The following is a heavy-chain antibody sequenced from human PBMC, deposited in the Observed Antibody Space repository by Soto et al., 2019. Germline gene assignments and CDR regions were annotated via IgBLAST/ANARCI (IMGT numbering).Heavy chain of an antibody. V-gene: IGHV4-30-2*01. J-gene: IGHJ5*02. CDR2: IYHSGST. Sequence: SETLSLTCAVSGGSISSGGYSWSWIRQPPGKGLEWIGYIYHSGSTYYNPSLKSRVTISVDRSKNQFSLKLSSVTAADTAVYYCARGPEFDPWGQGILVTVSS. CDR1: GGSISSGGYS. CDR3: ARGPEFDP.